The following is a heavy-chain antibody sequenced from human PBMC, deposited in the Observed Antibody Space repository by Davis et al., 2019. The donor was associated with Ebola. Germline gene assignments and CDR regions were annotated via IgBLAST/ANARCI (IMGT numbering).Heavy chain of an antibody. D-gene: IGHD3-16*02. CDR2: ITSSQNII. V-gene: IGHV3-48*01. J-gene: IGHJ3*02. Sequence: PGGSLRLSCAASGFTFSSYSMNWVRQAPGKGLEWVAYITSSQNIIYYADSVKGRFTISRDNSKNMLFLQMNSLRADDTAVYHCAKVQGATYYDDIWGSYRSTQDAFDIWGQGTMVTVSS. CDR3: AKVQGATYYDDIWGSYRSTQDAFDI. CDR1: GFTFSSYS.